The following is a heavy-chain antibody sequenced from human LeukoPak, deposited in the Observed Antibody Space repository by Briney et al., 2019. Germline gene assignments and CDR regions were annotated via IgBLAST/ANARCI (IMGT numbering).Heavy chain of an antibody. Sequence: SETLSLTCTVSGGSISSYYWSWIRQPARKGLEWIGRIYTSGSTNYNPSLKSRVTMSVDTSKNQFSLKLSSVTAADTAVYYCARASGITMVRGERYYYYGMDVWGQGTTVTVSS. CDR2: IYTSGST. J-gene: IGHJ6*02. CDR3: ARASGITMVRGERYYYYGMDV. CDR1: GGSISSYY. V-gene: IGHV4-4*07. D-gene: IGHD3-10*01.